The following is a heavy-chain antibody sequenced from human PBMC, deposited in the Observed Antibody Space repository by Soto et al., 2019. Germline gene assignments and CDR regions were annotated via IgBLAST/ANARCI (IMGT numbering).Heavy chain of an antibody. Sequence: PGESLKISCKCSGYSFSDYWIGWVRPMPGKGLAYMATIYSGDSDTRYSPSFEGQVTMSVYKSIITAYLHWSSLNASDPAMYYCARQHPIDSGAWDXWGQGTLETVSX. CDR1: GYSFSDYW. J-gene: IGHJ4*02. CDR3: ARQHPIDSGAWDX. D-gene: IGHD6-19*01. CDR2: IYSGDSDT. V-gene: IGHV5-51*01.